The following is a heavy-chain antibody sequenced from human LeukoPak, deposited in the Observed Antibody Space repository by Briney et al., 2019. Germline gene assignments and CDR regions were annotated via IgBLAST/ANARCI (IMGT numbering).Heavy chain of an antibody. J-gene: IGHJ4*02. D-gene: IGHD3-22*01. CDR1: GFTFSSYS. CDR2: ISSSSSYI. V-gene: IGHV3-21*01. CDR3: ARAYYDSSGMPDY. Sequence: GGSLRLSCAASGFTFSSYSMSWVRQAPGKGLEWVSSISSSSSYIYYADSVKGRFTISRDNAKNSLYLQMNSLRAEDTAVYYCARAYYDSSGMPDYWGQGTLVTVSS.